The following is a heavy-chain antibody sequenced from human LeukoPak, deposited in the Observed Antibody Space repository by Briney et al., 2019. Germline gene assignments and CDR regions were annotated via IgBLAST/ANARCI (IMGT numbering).Heavy chain of an antibody. V-gene: IGHV1-18*01. D-gene: IGHD2-2*01. Sequence: ASVKVSCKASGYTFTSYGISWVRQAPGQGLEWMGWISAYNGNTNYAQKFQGRVTMTTDTSTSTANLELRSLKSDDTAVYYCGRDGVPAAVSCPGRFDPWGQGTLVTVSS. CDR2: ISAYNGNT. J-gene: IGHJ5*02. CDR1: GYTFTSYG. CDR3: GRDGVPAAVSCPGRFDP.